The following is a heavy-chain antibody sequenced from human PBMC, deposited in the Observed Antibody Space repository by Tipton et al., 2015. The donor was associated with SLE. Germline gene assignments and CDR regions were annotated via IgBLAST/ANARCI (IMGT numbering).Heavy chain of an antibody. CDR2: VSPSGNT. V-gene: IGHV4-4*08. D-gene: IGHD3-10*01. CDR1: GVSVSSYY. CDR3: ARGLAMVRGDSMDY. J-gene: IGHJ4*02. Sequence: TLSLTCTVSGVSVSSYYWSWIRQPPGKGLEWIGYVSPSGNTNDNPSLNSRVTVSVDTSTNQVSLKMTSVTVADTAVYYCARGLAMVRGDSMDYWGQGTLVTVSS.